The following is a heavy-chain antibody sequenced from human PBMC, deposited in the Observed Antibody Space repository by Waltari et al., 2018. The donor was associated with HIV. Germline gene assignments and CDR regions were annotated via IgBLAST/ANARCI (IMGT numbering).Heavy chain of an antibody. V-gene: IGHV5-51*01. CDR3: ARRLLDTAPLSDGMDV. CDR1: GYSFTSHW. CDR2: IYPGDSTT. J-gene: IGHJ6*02. D-gene: IGHD5-18*01. Sequence: EVQLVQSGAEVKKPGESLKISCKGSGYSFTSHWIGWVRQLPGKGLEWMGIIYPGDSTTRYSPSFQGQVTISADKSISTAYLQWSSPKASDTAMYYCARRLLDTAPLSDGMDVWGQGTTVTVSS.